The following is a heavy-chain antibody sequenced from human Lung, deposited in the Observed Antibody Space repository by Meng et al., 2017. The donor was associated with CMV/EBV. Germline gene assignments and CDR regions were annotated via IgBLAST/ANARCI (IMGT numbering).Heavy chain of an antibody. CDR1: SDSITNYF. CDR2: LYPDGST. CDR3: ARTPVRFCNTHMCYAFDY. J-gene: IGHJ4*02. D-gene: IGHD2-2*01. Sequence: QAPLPDSGPSLVKPSETLSVTCIVSSDSITNYFWSWVRQPAGKGLEWIGRLYPDGSTDYNPSLSSRLTLSLDTSKIRFSLKLRSVTAADTAIYYCARTPVRFCNTHMCYAFDYWGQGALVTVSS. V-gene: IGHV4-4*07.